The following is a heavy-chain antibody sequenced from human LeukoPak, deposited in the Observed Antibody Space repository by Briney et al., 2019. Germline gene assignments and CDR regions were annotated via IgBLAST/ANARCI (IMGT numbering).Heavy chain of an antibody. D-gene: IGHD3-22*01. CDR1: GGSISSSSYY. CDR3: APYYYDSSGYYFGAFDI. Sequence: PSETLSLTCTVSGGSISSSSYYWGWIRQPPGTGLEWIGSIYYSGSTYYNPSLKGRVTISVDTSKNQFSLKLSSVTAADTAVYYCAPYYYDSSGYYFGAFDIWGQGTMVTVSS. V-gene: IGHV4-39*01. J-gene: IGHJ3*02. CDR2: IYYSGST.